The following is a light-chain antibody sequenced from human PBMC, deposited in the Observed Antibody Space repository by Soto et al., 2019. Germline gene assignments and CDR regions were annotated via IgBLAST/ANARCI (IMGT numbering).Light chain of an antibody. Sequence: QSALAQPASVSGSPGQSITISCTGTSSDVGTYNLVSWYQHRPGKAPKLIIYEDHKRPSDISDRFSGSKSANTASLTISGLLRDDEADYFCCSYAGRSTFPLVFGTGTKVTVL. J-gene: IGLJ1*01. CDR2: EDH. V-gene: IGLV2-23*02. CDR3: CSYAGRSTFPLV. CDR1: SSDVGTYNL.